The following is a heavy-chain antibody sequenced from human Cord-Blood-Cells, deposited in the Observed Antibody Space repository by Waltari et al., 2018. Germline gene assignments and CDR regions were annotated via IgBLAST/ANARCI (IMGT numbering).Heavy chain of an antibody. CDR3: ARGLTAIDY. V-gene: IGHV4-59*01. D-gene: IGHD2-21*02. CDR1: GGSISSYY. CDR2: IYYSGST. Sequence: QVQLQESGPGLVKPSETLSLTCTVSGGSISSYYWSWIRQPPGKGLEWIGYIYYSGSTNYNPSLKSRVTISVDTSKNQFSLKLSSVTAADTAVYYCARGLTAIDYWGQGTLVTVSS. J-gene: IGHJ4*02.